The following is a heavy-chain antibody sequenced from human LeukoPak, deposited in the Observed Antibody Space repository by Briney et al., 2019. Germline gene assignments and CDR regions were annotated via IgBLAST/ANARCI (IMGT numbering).Heavy chain of an antibody. CDR1: GYTFTSYY. CDR2: INPSGGST. V-gene: IGHV1-46*01. D-gene: IGHD4/OR15-4a*01. CDR3: ARDHDYGPDY. Sequence: ASVKVSCKASGYTFTSYYMHWVRQAPGQGLEWMGIINPSGGSTSYAQKFQGRVTMTSDTSINTAYMELSSLTSDDTAMYYCARDHDYGPDYWGQGTLVTVSA. J-gene: IGHJ4*02.